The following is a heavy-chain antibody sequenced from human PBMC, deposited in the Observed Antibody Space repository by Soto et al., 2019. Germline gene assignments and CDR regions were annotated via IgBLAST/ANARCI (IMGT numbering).Heavy chain of an antibody. CDR1: GGTFSSYA. Sequence: QVQLVQSGAEVKKPGSSVKVSCKASGGTFSSYAISWVRQAPEQGLEWMGGIIPIFGTANYAQKFQGRVTITADESTSTAYMELSSLRSEDTAVYYCARADNYDFWSGYYTNNWFDPWGQGTLVTVSS. CDR2: IIPIFGTA. CDR3: ARADNYDFWSGYYTNNWFDP. D-gene: IGHD3-3*01. J-gene: IGHJ5*02. V-gene: IGHV1-69*01.